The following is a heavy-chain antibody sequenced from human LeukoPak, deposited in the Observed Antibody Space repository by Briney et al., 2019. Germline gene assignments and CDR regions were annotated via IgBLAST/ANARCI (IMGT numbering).Heavy chain of an antibody. Sequence: SETLSLTCTVSGGSISSSSYYWGWIRQPPGKGLEWIGSIYYSGSIYYNPSLKSRVTISVDTSKNQFSLKLSSVTAADTAVYYCAREEFYYCSSTSCYSVWFDPWGQGTLVTVSS. D-gene: IGHD2-2*01. J-gene: IGHJ5*02. CDR2: IYYSGSI. V-gene: IGHV4-39*07. CDR3: AREEFYYCSSTSCYSVWFDP. CDR1: GGSISSSSYY.